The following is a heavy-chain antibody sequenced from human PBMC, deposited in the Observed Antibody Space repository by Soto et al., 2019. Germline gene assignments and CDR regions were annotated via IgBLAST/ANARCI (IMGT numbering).Heavy chain of an antibody. D-gene: IGHD6-13*01. CDR1: GFTFSSYA. CDR3: AKDRSYSSSFSHENWFDP. V-gene: IGHV3-23*01. J-gene: IGHJ5*02. CDR2: ISGSGGST. Sequence: PGGSLRLSCAASGFTFSSYAMSWVRQAQGKGLEWVSAISGSGGSTSYADSVKGRFTISRDNSKNTLYLQMNSLRAEDTAVYYCAKDRSYSSSFSHENWFDPWGQGTLVTVSS.